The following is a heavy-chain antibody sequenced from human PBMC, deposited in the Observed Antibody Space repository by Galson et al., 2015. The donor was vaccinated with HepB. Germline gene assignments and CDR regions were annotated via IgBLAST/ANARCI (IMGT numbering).Heavy chain of an antibody. CDR3: AREWVGATSLNYYYYGMDV. D-gene: IGHD1-26*01. V-gene: IGHV3-74*01. J-gene: IGHJ6*02. CDR1: GFTFSSYW. Sequence: SLRLSCAASGFTFSSYWMHWVRQAPGKGLVWVSRINSDGSSTSYADSVKGRFTISRDNAKNTLYLQMNSLRAEDTAVYYCAREWVGATSLNYYYYGMDVWGQGTTVTVSS. CDR2: INSDGSST.